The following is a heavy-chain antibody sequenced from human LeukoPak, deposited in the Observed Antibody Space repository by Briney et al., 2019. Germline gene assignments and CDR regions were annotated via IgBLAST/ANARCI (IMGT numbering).Heavy chain of an antibody. CDR1: GGTFSRYA. Sequence: SLRVSCKASGGTFSRYAISWVPQAPGQGREWMGGIIPLFGTANYAQKFQGRVTITTGESTSTAYMELSSLRSEDAAVYYCASQSHHCSSTSCYMDVWGKETTVTVSS. CDR3: ASQSHHCSSTSCYMDV. V-gene: IGHV1-69*05. CDR2: IIPLFGTA. J-gene: IGHJ6*03. D-gene: IGHD2-2*01.